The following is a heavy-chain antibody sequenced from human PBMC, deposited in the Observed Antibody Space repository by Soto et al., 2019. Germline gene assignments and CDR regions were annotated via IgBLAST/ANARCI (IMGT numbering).Heavy chain of an antibody. J-gene: IGHJ4*02. CDR1: GDSISSYY. CDR3: ALRSMAVVPEY. D-gene: IGHD3-22*01. V-gene: IGHV4-59*01. Sequence: QVQLQESGPGLVKPSETLSLTCAVSGDSISSYYCMWIRQPPGKGLESIGYLYYGRSANYNPSLKRRVTLSGDTSTNQCPLTLSSMTAADTAVYYCALRSMAVVPEYWGQGTLVTVSS. CDR2: LYYGRSA.